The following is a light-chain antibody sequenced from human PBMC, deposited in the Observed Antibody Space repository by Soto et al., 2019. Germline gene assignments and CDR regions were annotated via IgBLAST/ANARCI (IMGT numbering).Light chain of an antibody. V-gene: IGKV3-20*01. CDR1: QSVDTTF. Sequence: EIVLTQSPGSLSLSPGQRATLSCRASQSVDTTFFAWYQKKPGQAPRLLIYCASKRATGIPDRFSGSGSGTDFTLIISRLEPEDFAVYYCQQYRSSVTFGQGTKVEIK. CDR2: CAS. CDR3: QQYRSSVT. J-gene: IGKJ1*01.